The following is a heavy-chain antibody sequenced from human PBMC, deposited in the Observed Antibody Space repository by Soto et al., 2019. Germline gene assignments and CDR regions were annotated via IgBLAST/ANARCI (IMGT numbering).Heavy chain of an antibody. CDR2: INPSGGST. CDR3: ARPPYPGCINAVCYPLDY. J-gene: IGHJ4*02. Sequence: QVQLVQSGAEVKKPGASVKISCKASGYTFTSYYMHWVRQAPGQGLEWMGIINPSGGSTNYAPKPQGRDAMTRDTSTSTVYMELNSLRSEDTAVYYCARPPYPGCINAVCYPLDYWGQGTLVTVSS. V-gene: IGHV1-46*01. CDR1: GYTFTSYY. D-gene: IGHD2-8*01.